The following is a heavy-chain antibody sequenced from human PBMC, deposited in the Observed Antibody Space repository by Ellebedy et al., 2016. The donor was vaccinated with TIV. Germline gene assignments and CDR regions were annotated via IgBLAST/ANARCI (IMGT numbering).Heavy chain of an antibody. J-gene: IGHJ5*02. CDR3: AREGSGYEQGRFDP. V-gene: IGHV4-39*07. D-gene: IGHD3-22*01. CDR2: IHYRGST. CDR1: GGSISSSSHY. Sequence: MPGGSLRLSCTVPGGSISSSSHYWGWFRQPPGKGLEWIGCIHYRGSTYYNPSLTSRVTILVDTSQSQFSLKLSSVTAADTAVYFCAREGSGYEQGRFDPWGQGTLVIVSP.